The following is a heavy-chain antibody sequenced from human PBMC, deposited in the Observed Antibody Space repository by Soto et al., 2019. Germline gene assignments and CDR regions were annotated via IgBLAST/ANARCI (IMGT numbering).Heavy chain of an antibody. J-gene: IGHJ6*02. CDR2: INPNSGVT. V-gene: IGHV1-2*02. CDR1: GYTFTDYF. Sequence: ASAKVSCKASGYTFTDYFLHWVRQAPGQGLDWLGWINPNSGVTRSTQRFLGRVTMTRDTSISTAYMELRGLTSDDTAIYYCARAAPAITYSGMDVWGQGTTVTVSS. CDR3: ARAAPAITYSGMDV. D-gene: IGHD3-10*01.